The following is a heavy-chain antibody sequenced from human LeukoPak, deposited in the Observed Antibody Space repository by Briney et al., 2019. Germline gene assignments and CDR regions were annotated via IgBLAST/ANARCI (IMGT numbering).Heavy chain of an antibody. CDR3: ARLGNYGDIGY. D-gene: IGHD4-11*01. CDR2: IIPIFGTA. J-gene: IGHJ4*02. V-gene: IGHV1-69*05. Sequence: GASVKVSCKASGGTFSSYAISWVRQAPGQGLEWMGGIIPIFGTANYAQKLQGRVTMTTDTSTSTAYMELRSLRSDDTAVYYCARLGNYGDIGYWGQGTLVTVSS. CDR1: GGTFSSYA.